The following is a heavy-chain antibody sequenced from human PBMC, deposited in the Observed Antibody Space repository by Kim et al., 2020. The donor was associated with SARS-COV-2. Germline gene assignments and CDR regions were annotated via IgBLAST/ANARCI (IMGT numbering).Heavy chain of an antibody. CDR2: IWYDGSNK. Sequence: GGSLRLSCAASGFTFSSFVMHWVRQAPGKGLEWVAVIWYDGSNKYYVDSVKGRFTISRDNSKNTLYVQMNSLRAEDTAVYYCAGSQGGSTYGYGMDVWGQGTTVTVSS. CDR3: AGSQGGSTYGYGMDV. J-gene: IGHJ6*02. D-gene: IGHD4-17*01. CDR1: GFTFSSFV. V-gene: IGHV3-33*01.